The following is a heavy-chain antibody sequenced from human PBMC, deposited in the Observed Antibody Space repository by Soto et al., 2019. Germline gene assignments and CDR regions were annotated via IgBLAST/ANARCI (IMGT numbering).Heavy chain of an antibody. Sequence: EVQLVESGGGLIQPGGSLRLSCAASGFTISGNYITWVRHAPGKGLEWVSVIFSGDNTFYSDSLKGRFTISRDSSKTTVYIAMNRLRGGDTAVYFSATGITLPFRPSFDTWGQGTLLTVS. CDR1: GFTISGNY. J-gene: IGHJ5*02. CDR3: ATGITLPFRPSFDT. CDR2: IFSGDNT. D-gene: IGHD1-20*01. V-gene: IGHV3-53*01.